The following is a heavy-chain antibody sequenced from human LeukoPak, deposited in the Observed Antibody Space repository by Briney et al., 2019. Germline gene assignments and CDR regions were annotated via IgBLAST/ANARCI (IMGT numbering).Heavy chain of an antibody. CDR1: GYSISSGYF. V-gene: IGHV4-38-2*01. J-gene: IGHJ6*03. CDR3: ARHRAEKPYYMDV. D-gene: IGHD5-24*01. CDR2: IYHSGST. Sequence: SETLSLTCAVSGYSISSGYFWGWIRPPPGKGLEWVGSIYHSGSTYYNPSLKGRVTISVDTSKNQFSLKLSSVTAADTAVYYCARHRAEKPYYMDVWGKGTTVTVSS.